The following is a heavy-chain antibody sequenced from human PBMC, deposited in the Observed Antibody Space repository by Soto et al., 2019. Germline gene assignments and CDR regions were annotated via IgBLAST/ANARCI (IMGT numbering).Heavy chain of an antibody. J-gene: IGHJ4*02. CDR1: GGFISSFY. Sequence: SDTLSLTCTVSGGFISSFYWGWIRQPAGKGLEWSGRIYSGGRNNYNPSLKSRVTMSVDTSKNQFSLRLSSVTAADTAMYYCARGSSRWDYWGQGTLVTVSS. CDR3: ARGSSRWDY. V-gene: IGHV4-4*07. CDR2: IYSGGRN. D-gene: IGHD6-13*01.